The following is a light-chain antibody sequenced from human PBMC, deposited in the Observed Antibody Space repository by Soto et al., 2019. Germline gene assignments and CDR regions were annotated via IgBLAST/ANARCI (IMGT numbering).Light chain of an antibody. Sequence: EKVMTQSPATLSVSPGERATLSCRASQSVSSDLAWYQQKPGQAPRLLIYGASTRATGIPARFSGSGSGTEFALIISSLQSEDFATYYCQQSYRTPHTFGQGTKLETK. CDR3: QQSYRTPHT. CDR1: QSVSSD. J-gene: IGKJ2*01. V-gene: IGKV3-15*01. CDR2: GAS.